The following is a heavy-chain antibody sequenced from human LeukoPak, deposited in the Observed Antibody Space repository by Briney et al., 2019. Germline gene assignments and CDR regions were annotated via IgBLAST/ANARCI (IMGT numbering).Heavy chain of an antibody. J-gene: IGHJ4*02. Sequence: ASVKVSCKASGYTFTGYYVHWVRQAPGQGLEWMGWINPNTGGTNYAQKFQGKVTITRDTSISTAYMELSRLRSDDTAVYYCASGFSSSYSYDSSGSYFDYWGRGILVTVSS. V-gene: IGHV1-2*02. D-gene: IGHD3-22*01. CDR1: GYTFTGYY. CDR3: ASGFSSSYSYDSSGSYFDY. CDR2: INPNTGGT.